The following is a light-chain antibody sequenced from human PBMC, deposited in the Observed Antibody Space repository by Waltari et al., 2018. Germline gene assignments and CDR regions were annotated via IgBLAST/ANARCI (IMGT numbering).Light chain of an antibody. Sequence: QSVVTQPPSASGTPGQRVTISCSGSSSNIGSNYVYWFQQLPGTAPKLLIYRHNQRPSGVPDRFSGSKSGTSASLAISGLRSEDEADYYCCSYAGTYMPFIFGTGTSVTVL. CDR3: CSYAGTYMPFI. CDR1: SSNIGSNY. V-gene: IGLV1-47*01. J-gene: IGLJ1*01. CDR2: RHN.